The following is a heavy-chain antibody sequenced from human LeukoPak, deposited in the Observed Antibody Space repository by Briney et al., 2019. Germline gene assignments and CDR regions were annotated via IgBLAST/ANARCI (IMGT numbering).Heavy chain of an antibody. D-gene: IGHD3-3*01. V-gene: IGHV3-11*01. CDR1: GFTFSDYY. CDR3: AKISLYDFWSGYYKPYWYFDL. J-gene: IGHJ2*01. CDR2: ISSSGSTI. Sequence: GGSLRLSCAASGFTFSDYYMSWIRQAPGKGLEWVSYISSSGSTIYYADSVKGRFTISRDNAKNSLYLQMNSLRAEDTAVYYCAKISLYDFWSGYYKPYWYFDLWGRGTLVTVSS.